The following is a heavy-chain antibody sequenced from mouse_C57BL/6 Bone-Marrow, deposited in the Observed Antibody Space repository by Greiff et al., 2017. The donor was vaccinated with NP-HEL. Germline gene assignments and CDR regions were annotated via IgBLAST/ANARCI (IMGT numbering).Heavy chain of an antibody. CDR3: ARAYYDYFDY. CDR2: INYDGSST. Sequence: EVQLVESEGGLVQPGSSMKLSCTASGFTFSDYYMAWVRQVPEKGLEWVANINYDGSSTYYLDSLKSRFIISRDNAKNILYLQMSSLKSEDTATYYCARAYYDYFDYWGQGTTLTVSS. V-gene: IGHV5-16*01. CDR1: GFTFSDYY. D-gene: IGHD2-4*01. J-gene: IGHJ2*01.